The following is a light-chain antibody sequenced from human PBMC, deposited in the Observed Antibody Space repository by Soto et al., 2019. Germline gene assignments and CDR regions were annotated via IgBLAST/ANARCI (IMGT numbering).Light chain of an antibody. CDR1: QSVSSN. V-gene: IGKV3-15*01. CDR3: QQYNNWPPWT. J-gene: IGKJ1*01. CDR2: GAS. Sequence: EIVMTQSPVTLSVSPGERATLSCRASQSVSSNLAWYQQKPGQTPRLLIYGASTRATGIPARFSGSGSGTAFTLTISSLQSEDCAVYYCQQYNNWPPWTFGQGTKVEIK.